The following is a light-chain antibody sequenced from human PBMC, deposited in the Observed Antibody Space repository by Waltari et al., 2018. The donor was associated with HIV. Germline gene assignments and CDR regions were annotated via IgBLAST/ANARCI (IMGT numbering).Light chain of an antibody. CDR2: EVS. CDR3: SSYTSSSVV. Sequence: QSALTQPASVSGSPGQSITISCTGTSSDVGGYNYVSWYQQHPGKAPKLIIYEVSNRSSGVSNRLSGSKSGNTASLTISGLQAEDEADYYCSSYTSSSVVFGGGTKLTVL. J-gene: IGLJ2*01. CDR1: SSDVGGYNY. V-gene: IGLV2-14*01.